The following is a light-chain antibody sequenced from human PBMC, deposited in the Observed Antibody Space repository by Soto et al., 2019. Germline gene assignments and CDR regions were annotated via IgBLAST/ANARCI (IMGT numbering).Light chain of an antibody. CDR3: QQYNDYPWT. CDR2: KES. J-gene: IGKJ1*01. V-gene: IGKV1-5*03. CDR1: QYISSW. Sequence: DIQMTQSPSTLSASVGDRVTITCRASQYISSWLAWYQQKPGQAPKLLIYKESFLESGVPSRFSGRGSGTEFTLTISSLLPHDFATYYCQQYNDYPWTFGQGTKVEIK.